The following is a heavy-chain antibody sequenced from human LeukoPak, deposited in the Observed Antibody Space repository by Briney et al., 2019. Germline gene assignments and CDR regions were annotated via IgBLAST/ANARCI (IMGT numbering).Heavy chain of an antibody. D-gene: IGHD3-3*01. CDR3: ARGHYDFWSGYNWFDP. CDR1: GGSISSYY. CDR2: IYTSGST. V-gene: IGHV4-4*07. J-gene: IGHJ5*02. Sequence: SETLSLTCTVSGGSISSYYWSWIRQPAGKGLEWIGRIYTSGSTNYNPSLKTRVTMSVDTSKNQFSLKLSSVTAADTAVYYCARGHYDFWSGYNWFDPWGQGTLVTVSS.